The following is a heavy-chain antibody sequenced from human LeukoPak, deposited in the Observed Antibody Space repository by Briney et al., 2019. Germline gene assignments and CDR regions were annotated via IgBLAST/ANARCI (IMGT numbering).Heavy chain of an antibody. D-gene: IGHD3-9*01. CDR2: LYSGGSA. Sequence: GGSLRLSCAASGFIVSSNYMNWVRQAPGKGLEWIAVLYSGGSAYYADSVKGRFTISRDNSKNTLYLQMNSLRAEDTAVYYCVRGKRYFDWLLPFDYWGQGTLVTVSS. V-gene: IGHV3-53*05. CDR3: VRGKRYFDWLLPFDY. J-gene: IGHJ4*02. CDR1: GFIVSSNY.